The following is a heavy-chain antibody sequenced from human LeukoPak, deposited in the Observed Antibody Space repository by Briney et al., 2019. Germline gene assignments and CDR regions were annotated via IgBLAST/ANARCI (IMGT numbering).Heavy chain of an antibody. CDR3: AGLGSGVGY. CDR1: VESFSAYY. V-gene: IGHV4-34*01. CDR2: IYHSGST. J-gene: IGHJ4*02. Sequence: PSETLSLTCAVYVESFSAYYWTAIRGAPGKGLEFIGEIYHSGSTNYNPSLKSRVTISVDKSKNQFSLKLSSVTAADTAVYYCAGLGSGVGYWGQGTLVTVSS.